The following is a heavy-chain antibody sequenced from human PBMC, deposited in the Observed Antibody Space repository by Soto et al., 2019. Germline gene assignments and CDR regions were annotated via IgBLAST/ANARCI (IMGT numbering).Heavy chain of an antibody. J-gene: IGHJ4*02. Sequence: QVQLVESGGGVVQPGRSLRLSCAASGFIFSSYGMHWVRQAPGKGLEWVAVIWYDGSNKYYADSVKGRFTISRDNSKNTLYLQMNSLRAEDTAVYYCARGWLVVPAPFDYWGQGTLVTVSS. CDR2: IWYDGSNK. CDR3: ARGWLVVPAPFDY. CDR1: GFIFSSYG. V-gene: IGHV3-33*01. D-gene: IGHD2-2*01.